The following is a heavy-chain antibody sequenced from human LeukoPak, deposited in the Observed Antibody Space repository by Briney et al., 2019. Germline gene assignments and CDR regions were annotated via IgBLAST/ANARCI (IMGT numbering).Heavy chain of an antibody. J-gene: IGHJ4*02. CDR1: GFTFSSYP. CDR3: MKGGWGSPFDY. CDR2: VGDNGGGT. D-gene: IGHD7-27*01. V-gene: IGHV3-23*01. Sequence: PGGSLRLSCAASGFTFSSYPMTWVRQAPGKGLEWISAVGDNGGGTFYADSVKGRFTISKDVSSDTLYLQMDSLTADDTAVYYCMKGGWGSPFDYWGQGTMVTVSS.